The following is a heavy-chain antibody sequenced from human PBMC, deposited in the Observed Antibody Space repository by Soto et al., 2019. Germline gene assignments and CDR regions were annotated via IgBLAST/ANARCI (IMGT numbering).Heavy chain of an antibody. J-gene: IGHJ4*02. D-gene: IGHD4-17*01. V-gene: IGHV3-15*01. Sequence: EVQLVESGGGLVKPGGSLRLSCAASGFTFSNAWMSWVRQAPGKGLEWVGRIKSKTDGGTTDYAAPVKGRFTISRDDSKNTLYLQMNSLKTEDTAVYYCTTSKIGWGDYDPWFDYWGQGTLVTVSS. CDR2: IKSKTDGGTT. CDR3: TTSKIGWGDYDPWFDY. CDR1: GFTFSNAW.